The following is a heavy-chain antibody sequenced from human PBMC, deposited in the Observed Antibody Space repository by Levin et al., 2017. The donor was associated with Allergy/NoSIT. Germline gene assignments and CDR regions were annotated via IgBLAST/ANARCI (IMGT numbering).Heavy chain of an antibody. CDR2: ISWNSGSI. J-gene: IGHJ4*02. CDR3: AKGMYYDILTGYPDY. Sequence: GGSLRLSCAASGFTFDDYAMHWVRQAPGKGLEWVSGISWNSGSIGYADSVKGRFTISRDNAKNSLYLQMNSLRAEDTALYYCAKGMYYDILTGYPDYWGQGTLVTVSS. CDR1: GFTFDDYA. V-gene: IGHV3-9*01. D-gene: IGHD3-9*01.